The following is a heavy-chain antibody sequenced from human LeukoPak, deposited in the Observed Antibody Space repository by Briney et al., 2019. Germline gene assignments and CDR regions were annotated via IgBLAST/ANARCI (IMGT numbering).Heavy chain of an antibody. CDR3: ARGHSSAYVEY. D-gene: IGHD3-22*01. J-gene: IGHJ4*02. Sequence: PGGSLRLSCAVSGFTFSGYGMHWVRQAPGKGLEWVAVIWYDGNSKYYAGSVKGRFTISRENSKNTLYLQMNSLRVEDTAVYYCARGHSSAYVEYWGQGTLVTVSS. CDR1: GFTFSGYG. V-gene: IGHV3-33*01. CDR2: IWYDGNSK.